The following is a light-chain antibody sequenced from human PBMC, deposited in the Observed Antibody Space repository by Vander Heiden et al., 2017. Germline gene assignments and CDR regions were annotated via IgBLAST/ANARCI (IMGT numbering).Light chain of an antibody. V-gene: IGKV2-28*01. CDR3: MQALQTPLT. J-gene: IGKJ4*01. Sequence: DIVMTQSPLPLHVTPGEPASISCRSSQSLLYSNGYDYLDWYLQKPGQPPQLLIYLGSNRASGVPDRCSGSGSGTDFTLKISRVEAEDVGVYYCMQALQTPLTFGGGTKVDIK. CDR2: LGS. CDR1: QSLLYSNGYDY.